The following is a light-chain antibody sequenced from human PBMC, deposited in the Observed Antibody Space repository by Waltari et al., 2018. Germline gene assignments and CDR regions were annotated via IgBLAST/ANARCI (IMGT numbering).Light chain of an antibody. J-gene: IGLJ2*01. CDR1: SSDAGGYNY. V-gene: IGLV2-14*03. CDR2: DVS. CDR3: SSYISSSTLEL. Sequence: HSALTQPASVSGSTGQSITIPCTGTSSDAGGYNYVPSYQQHPVKAPKLMIYDVSNRSSGVSNRFAGSKSGNTASLTISGLQAEDEADYYCSSYISSSTLELFGGGTSLTVL.